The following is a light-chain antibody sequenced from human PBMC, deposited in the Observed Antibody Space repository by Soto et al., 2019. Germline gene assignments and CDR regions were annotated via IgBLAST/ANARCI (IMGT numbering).Light chain of an antibody. J-gene: IGLJ1*01. Sequence: QSALTQPASVSGSPGQSITISCTGASSAFGSYNLVSWYQHYPGKAPKLMIYEGTKRPSGVSNRFSGSKSGNTASLTISGLQAEDEAEYYCSAYTTRSAVFGTGTKLTVL. CDR2: EGT. CDR3: SAYTTRSAV. V-gene: IGLV2-14*02. CDR1: SSAFGSYNL.